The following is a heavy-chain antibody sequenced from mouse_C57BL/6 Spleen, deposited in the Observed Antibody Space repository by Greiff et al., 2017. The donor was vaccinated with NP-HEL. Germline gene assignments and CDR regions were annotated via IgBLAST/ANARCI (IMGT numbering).Heavy chain of an antibody. D-gene: IGHD2-4*01. CDR1: GYTFTDYN. J-gene: IGHJ3*01. CDR3: AREGGLEFAY. Sequence: EVQLQQSGPELVKPGGSVKIPCKASGYTFTDYNMDWVKQSHGKSLEWIGDINPNNGGTIYNQKFKGKATLTVDKSSSTAYMELRSLTSEDTAVYYCAREGGLEFAYWGQGTLVTVSA. V-gene: IGHV1-18*01. CDR2: INPNNGGT.